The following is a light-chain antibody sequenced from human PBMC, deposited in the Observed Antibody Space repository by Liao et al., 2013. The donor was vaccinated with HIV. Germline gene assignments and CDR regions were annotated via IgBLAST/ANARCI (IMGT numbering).Light chain of an antibody. CDR1: KLGDKY. CDR2: HDN. Sequence: SYELTQPSSMSVSPGQTASITCSGHKLGDKYVSWYQQKPGQSPVLIIYHDNQRPSGIPERFSGSNSGNTATLTISGTQAVDEAYYYCQTWDDTTAVFGGGTKLTVL. CDR3: QTWDDTTAV. J-gene: IGLJ2*01. V-gene: IGLV3-1*01.